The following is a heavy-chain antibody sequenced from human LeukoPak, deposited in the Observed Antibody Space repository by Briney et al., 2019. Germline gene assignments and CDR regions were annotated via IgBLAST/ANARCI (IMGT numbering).Heavy chain of an antibody. CDR2: FDPEDGET. D-gene: IGHD1-26*01. J-gene: IGHJ6*02. CDR3: ATDRIGGATGYYGMDV. Sequence: ASVKVSCKVSGYTLTELSMHWVRHAPGKGLEWVGGFDPEDGETIYAQKLQGRVTMTEDTSTDTAYMELSSLRSEDTAVYYCATDRIGGATGYYGMDVWGQGTTVTVSS. CDR1: GYTLTELS. V-gene: IGHV1-24*01.